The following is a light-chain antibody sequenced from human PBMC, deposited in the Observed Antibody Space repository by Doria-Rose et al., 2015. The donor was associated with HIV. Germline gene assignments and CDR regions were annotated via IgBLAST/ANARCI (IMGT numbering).Light chain of an antibody. CDR2: AAS. CDR1: QTASTY. Sequence: TQSPPSLSASILDRVTITCRASQTASTYLNWFQQEPGKAPRLLIYAASRLQSGVPSRFSGSGSGTDFTLTISGLQPGDFATYYCQQTYSSPPWTFGQGTKVEMK. CDR3: QQTYSSPPWT. V-gene: IGKV1-39*01. J-gene: IGKJ1*01.